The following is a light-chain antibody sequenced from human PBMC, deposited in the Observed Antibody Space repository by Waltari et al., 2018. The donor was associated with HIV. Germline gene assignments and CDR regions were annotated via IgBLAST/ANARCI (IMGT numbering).Light chain of an antibody. CDR1: SSNIVSNY. J-gene: IGLJ3*02. CDR2: RNN. V-gene: IGLV1-47*01. Sequence: QSLLTQPPSASGTPGQRVTLSCYGSSSNIVSNYVYWYQQLPGTAPKLLIQRNNGRAAGGPDRFAGSKSGASASRAISGLRAEEEADYYCATWDDSLSAWVFGGGTKLTVL. CDR3: ATWDDSLSAWV.